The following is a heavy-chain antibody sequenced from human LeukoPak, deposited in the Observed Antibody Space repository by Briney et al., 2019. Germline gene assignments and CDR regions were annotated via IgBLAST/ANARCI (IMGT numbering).Heavy chain of an antibody. CDR3: AKSRILAFYFDY. CDR2: ISWNSGSI. D-gene: IGHD2-15*01. Sequence: GRSLRLYCAASGFTFDDYAMHWVRQAPGKGLEWVSGISWNSGSIGYADSVKGRFTISRDNAKNSLYLQMNSLRAEDTALYYCAKSRILAFYFDYWGQGTLVTVSS. V-gene: IGHV3-9*01. J-gene: IGHJ4*02. CDR1: GFTFDDYA.